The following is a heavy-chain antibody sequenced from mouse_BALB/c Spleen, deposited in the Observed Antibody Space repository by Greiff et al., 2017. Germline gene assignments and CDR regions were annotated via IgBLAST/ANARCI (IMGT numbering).Heavy chain of an antibody. V-gene: IGHV1-4*02. D-gene: IGHD2-4*01. CDR3: ARTGLRRNWYFDV. J-gene: IGHJ1*01. CDR1: GYTFTSYT. Sequence: QVQLKQSAAELARPGASVKMSCKASGYTFTSYTMHWVKQRPGQGLEWIGYINPSSGDTEYNQKFKDKTTLTADKSSSTAYMQLSSLTSEDSAVYYCARTGLRRNWYFDVWGAGTTVTVAS. CDR2: INPSSGDT.